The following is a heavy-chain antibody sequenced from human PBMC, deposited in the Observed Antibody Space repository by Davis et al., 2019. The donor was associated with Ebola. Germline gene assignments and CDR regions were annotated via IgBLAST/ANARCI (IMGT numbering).Heavy chain of an antibody. D-gene: IGHD1-26*01. CDR1: GYFISSGYY. CDR3: ARFGYTGSYSFASEYIQH. V-gene: IGHV4-38-2*02. CDR2: MYSSGTT. Sequence: PSETLSLTCTVSGYFISSGYYWGWIRQSPGKGLEWIGSMYSSGTTYYNPSLKSRVTISGHTSKNQFSLKLRSVTATDTAVYYCARFGYTGSYSFASEYIQHWGQGTLVSVSS. J-gene: IGHJ1*01.